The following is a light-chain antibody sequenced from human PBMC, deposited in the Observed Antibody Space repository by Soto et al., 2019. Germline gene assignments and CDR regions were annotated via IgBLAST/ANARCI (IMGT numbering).Light chain of an antibody. CDR1: QSISNH. J-gene: IGKJ1*01. Sequence: DIQMTQSPSSLSASVEDRVIITCLASQSISNHLDWYQQKPGKAPKLLIFAASSLQSGVPSRFSGSGSGTDFTLSIGRLQPEDFATYYCQQTYSSPPGAFGQGTKVDI. CDR3: QQTYSSPPGA. V-gene: IGKV1-39*01. CDR2: AAS.